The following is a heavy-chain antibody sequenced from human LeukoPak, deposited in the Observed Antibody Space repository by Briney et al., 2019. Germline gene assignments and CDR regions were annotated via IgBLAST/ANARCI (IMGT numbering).Heavy chain of an antibody. CDR2: VYNSGST. CDR3: ARDGGIAAAGTRTRGVFDI. D-gene: IGHD6-13*01. V-gene: IGHV4-38-2*02. CDR1: GYSISSGYY. Sequence: SETLSLTCTVSGYSISSGYYWGWIRQPPGKGLEWIGSVYNSGSTYYNPSLKSRVIISVDTSKNQFSLKLTSVTAADTAVYYCARDGGIAAAGTRTRGVFDIWGQGTMVTVSS. J-gene: IGHJ3*02.